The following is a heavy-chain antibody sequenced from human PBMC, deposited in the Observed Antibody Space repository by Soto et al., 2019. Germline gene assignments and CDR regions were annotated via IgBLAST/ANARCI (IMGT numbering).Heavy chain of an antibody. CDR1: GFTFSSYK. D-gene: IGHD3-10*01. Sequence: EVQLVESGGGLVQPGGSLRLSCAASGFTFSSYKMNWVRQAPGKGLEWVSYISSSGSTIYYADSVKGRFTISRDNAKNSLYLQMNSLRAEDTAVYYCARVGDYYYYGMDVWGQGTTVTVSS. J-gene: IGHJ6*02. CDR3: ARVGDYYYYGMDV. V-gene: IGHV3-48*03. CDR2: ISSSGSTI.